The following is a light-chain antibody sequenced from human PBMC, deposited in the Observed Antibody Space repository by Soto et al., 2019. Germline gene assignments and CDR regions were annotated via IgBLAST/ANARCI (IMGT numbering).Light chain of an antibody. V-gene: IGLV2-14*03. J-gene: IGLJ1*01. CDR3: ASYTTSNTLPYV. CDR1: SSDVGRYNF. Sequence: QSVLTQPASVSGSPGQSLTISCTGTSSDVGRYNFVSWYQQYPGKAPKLILYDVNNRPSGVSNRFSGSKSADTASLTISGLQPDDEAEYFCASYTTSNTLPYVFGTGTKLTVL. CDR2: DVN.